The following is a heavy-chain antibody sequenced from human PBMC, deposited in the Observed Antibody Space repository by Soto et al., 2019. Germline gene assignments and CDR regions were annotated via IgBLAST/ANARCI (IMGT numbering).Heavy chain of an antibody. D-gene: IGHD3-3*01. J-gene: IGHJ3*02. CDR2: IKPIGGST. CDR3: ARNSATYYDFWSGYYSVPTGANDAFDI. Sequence: GGPVEVSFQASGETLPPYYMYLVRQAPGQRVEGVGIIKPIGGSTSYAQKFQGRVTMTRDTSTSTVYMELSSLRSEDTAVYYCARNSATYYDFWSGYYSVPTGANDAFDIWGQGTMVTVSS. V-gene: IGHV1-46*03. CDR1: GETLPPYY.